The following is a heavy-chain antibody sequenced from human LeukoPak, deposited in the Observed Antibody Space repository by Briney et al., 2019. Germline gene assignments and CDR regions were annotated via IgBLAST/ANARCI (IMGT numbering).Heavy chain of an antibody. Sequence: GRSLRLSCAASGFTFSSYAMHWVRQAPGKGLEWVAVISYDGSNKYYADSVKGRFTISRDNSKNTLYLQMNSLRAEDTAVYYCARLTSTANWGQGTLVTVS. V-gene: IGHV3-30*04. CDR1: GFTFSSYA. CDR2: ISYDGSNK. J-gene: IGHJ4*02. D-gene: IGHD2-21*02. CDR3: ARLTSTAN.